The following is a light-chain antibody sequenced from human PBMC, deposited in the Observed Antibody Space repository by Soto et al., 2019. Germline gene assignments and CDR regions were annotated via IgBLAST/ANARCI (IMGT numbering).Light chain of an antibody. CDR3: QQYGFS. J-gene: IGKJ3*01. CDR2: DAS. Sequence: DIHMTQSPSTLSASVGDRVTITCRASQSVSYWLAWYQQKPGKAPKLPIHDASSLESGVPSRFRGGGSGQEFTLTISGLQPDDFATYYCQQYGFSFGPGTKVEMK. CDR1: QSVSYW. V-gene: IGKV1-5*01.